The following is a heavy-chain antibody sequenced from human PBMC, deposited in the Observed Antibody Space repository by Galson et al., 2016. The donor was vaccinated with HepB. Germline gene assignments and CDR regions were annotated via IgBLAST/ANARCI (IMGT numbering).Heavy chain of an antibody. J-gene: IGHJ4*02. V-gene: IGHV3-13*01. Sequence: SLRLSCAASGFSFSPYDMHWVRQATGKGLEWVSAIGISGATYYSDSVRGRFTISRENARDSFYLQMNGLTAGDTALYYCVRAFTTTWYHFDYWGQGTVVTVSS. CDR1: GFSFSPYD. CDR2: IGISGAT. CDR3: VRAFTTTWYHFDY. D-gene: IGHD3-22*01.